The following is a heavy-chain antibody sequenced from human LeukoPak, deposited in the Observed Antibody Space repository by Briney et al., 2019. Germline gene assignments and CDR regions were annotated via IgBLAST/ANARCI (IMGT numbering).Heavy chain of an antibody. J-gene: IGHJ6*02. CDR2: IWYDGSKK. V-gene: IGHV3-33*01. CDR3: ARDIARARLDV. Sequence: PGRSLRLSCVASGFTFSRHGFLWVRQAAGKGLEWEAVIWYDGSKKYYADSVKGRFTISRDDFKNTLYLQMNSLRAEDTAVYYCARDIARARLDVWGQGTTVTVSS. D-gene: IGHD2-21*01. CDR1: GFTFSRHG.